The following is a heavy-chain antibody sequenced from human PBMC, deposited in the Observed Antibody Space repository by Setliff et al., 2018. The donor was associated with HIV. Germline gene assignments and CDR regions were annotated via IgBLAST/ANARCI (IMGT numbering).Heavy chain of an antibody. CDR2: IYYSGST. D-gene: IGHD3-22*01. J-gene: IGHJ4*02. CDR1: SGSISSSSYY. V-gene: IGHV4-39*01. Sequence: SETLSLTCTVSSGSISSSSYYWGWIRQPPGKGLEWIGSIYYSGSTYYNPSLKSRVTISVDTSKNQFSLKLTSVTAADTAVYYCARVKMIAGTDYFDYWGQGTLVTVSS. CDR3: ARVKMIAGTDYFDY.